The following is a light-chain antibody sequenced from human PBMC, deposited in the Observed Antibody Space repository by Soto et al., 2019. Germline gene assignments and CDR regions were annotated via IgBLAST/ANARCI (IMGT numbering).Light chain of an antibody. CDR3: QQYYSYPWT. CDR1: QDIGNF. Sequence: DIQMTQSPSSLSAFVGDRVTITCRASQDIGNFLAWYQQKPGKVPKLLIYAASTLQSGVPSRFSGSGSGTDFTLTISCLQSEDFATYYCQQYYSYPWTFGQGTKVDIK. J-gene: IGKJ1*01. CDR2: AAS. V-gene: IGKV1-16*01.